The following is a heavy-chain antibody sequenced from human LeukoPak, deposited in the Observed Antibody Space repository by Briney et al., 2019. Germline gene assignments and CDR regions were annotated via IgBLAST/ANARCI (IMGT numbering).Heavy chain of an antibody. CDR3: ARSNSSGWYWDYYYYGMDV. CDR2: INSDGSST. D-gene: IGHD6-19*01. V-gene: IGHV3-74*01. CDR1: GFTFSSYW. Sequence: GGSLRLSCAASGFTFSSYWMHWVRQAPGKGLVWVSRINSDGSSTSYADSVKGRFTISRDNSKNTLYLQMNSLRAEDTAVYYCARSNSSGWYWDYYYYGMDVWGQGTTVTVSS. J-gene: IGHJ6*02.